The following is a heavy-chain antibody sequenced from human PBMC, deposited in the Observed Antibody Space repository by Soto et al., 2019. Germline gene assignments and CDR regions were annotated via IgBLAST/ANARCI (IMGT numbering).Heavy chain of an antibody. CDR2: INAGNGNT. V-gene: IGHV1-3*01. Sequence: ASVKVSCKAPGYTFTSYAMHWVRQAPGQRLEWMGWINAGNGNTKYSQKFQGRVTITRDTSASTAYMELSSLRSEDTAVYYCARAPYSSGWYGWFDPWGQGTLVTVSS. CDR3: ARAPYSSGWYGWFDP. D-gene: IGHD6-19*01. J-gene: IGHJ5*02. CDR1: GYTFTSYA.